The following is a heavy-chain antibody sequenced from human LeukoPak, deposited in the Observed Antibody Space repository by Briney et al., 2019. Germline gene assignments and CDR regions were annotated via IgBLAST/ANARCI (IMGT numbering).Heavy chain of an antibody. CDR2: INHSGST. D-gene: IGHD3-22*01. CDR1: GGSFSGYY. Sequence: SETLSLTCAVYGGSFSGYYWSWIRQPPGKGLEWIGEINHSGSTNYNPSLKSRVTISVDTSKTQFSLKLSSVTAADTAVYYCARVPYYYDSSGYFPLDYWGQGTLVTVSS. CDR3: ARVPYYYDSSGYFPLDY. J-gene: IGHJ4*02. V-gene: IGHV4-34*01.